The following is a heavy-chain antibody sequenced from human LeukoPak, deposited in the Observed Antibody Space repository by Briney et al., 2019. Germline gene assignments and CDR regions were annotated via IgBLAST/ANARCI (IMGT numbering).Heavy chain of an antibody. CDR3: ARGQISLVTLDY. CDR1: GGSLSGYY. Sequence: PSETLSLTCAVYGGSLSGYYWSWVRQPPGKGLEWIGEINHSGSTNYNPSLKSRVTISVDTSKNQFSLKLSSVTAADTAVYYCARGQISLVTLDYWGQGTLVTVSS. CDR2: INHSGST. D-gene: IGHD2-21*02. J-gene: IGHJ4*02. V-gene: IGHV4-34*01.